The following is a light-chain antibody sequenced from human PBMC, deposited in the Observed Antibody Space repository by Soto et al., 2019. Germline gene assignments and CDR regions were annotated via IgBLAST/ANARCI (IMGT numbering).Light chain of an antibody. J-gene: IGKJ1*01. V-gene: IGKV1-9*01. Sequence: INLTYATSFMSASLGARVTIPXRASPGICHYVAWDQHQPGXAPKXXXYGXSTLQRGVPSRLSGSGSGTEFTLTISSLQPEDFATYYCQQPNRYIRTFGQGTKVDI. CDR1: PGICHY. CDR2: GXS. CDR3: QQPNRYIRT.